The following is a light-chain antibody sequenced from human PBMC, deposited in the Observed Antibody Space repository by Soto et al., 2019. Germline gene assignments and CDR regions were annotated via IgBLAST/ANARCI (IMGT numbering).Light chain of an antibody. CDR3: QHYGGSPPLT. CDR1: QSVSSSH. J-gene: IGKJ4*01. CDR2: DAY. V-gene: IGKV3D-20*01. Sequence: EIVLTQSPATLSLSPGERATLSCGASQSVSSSHLAWYQQKSGLAPRLLIYDAYSRATGIPDRFSGSGSGTNFTLTISSLEPEDFAVYYCQHYGGSPPLTFGGGTKVEMK.